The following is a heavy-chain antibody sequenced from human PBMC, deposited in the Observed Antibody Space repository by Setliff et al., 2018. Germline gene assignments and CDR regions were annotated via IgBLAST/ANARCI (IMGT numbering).Heavy chain of an antibody. J-gene: IGHJ5*02. Sequence: GGSLRLSCEASGFTLSGHWMFWVRQVPGKGLVWVSYINSDGSTTAYADSVKGRFTISRDNAKNSLYLQMNSLRAEDTAVYYCAREYYGSGNWFDPWGQGTLVTVSS. CDR2: INSDGSTT. V-gene: IGHV3-74*01. CDR1: GFTLSGHW. D-gene: IGHD3-10*01. CDR3: AREYYGSGNWFDP.